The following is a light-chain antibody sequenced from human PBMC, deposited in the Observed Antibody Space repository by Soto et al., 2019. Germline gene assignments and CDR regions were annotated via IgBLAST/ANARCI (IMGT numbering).Light chain of an antibody. Sequence: SYELTQPPSVSVAPGQTAKITCGGDKIRSKIVHWYKQRPGQVPVAVVFDATDRPSGIPDRISASRSGDTATLTISRVDAGDEADYYCQVWASTAEFFVFGSETKVNVL. CDR2: DAT. CDR1: KIRSKI. V-gene: IGLV3-21*02. J-gene: IGLJ1*01. CDR3: QVWASTAEFFV.